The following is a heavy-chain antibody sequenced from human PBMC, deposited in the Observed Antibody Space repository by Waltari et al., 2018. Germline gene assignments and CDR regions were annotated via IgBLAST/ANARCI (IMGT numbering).Heavy chain of an antibody. J-gene: IGHJ3*01. Sequence: QLHLQESGPGLVQPSCTLSLTCRVSGGSITTNCHYWGWIRTPPGKGLEWTATIPDSGPTYTSTSLKSRLTISVDTFKNQFSRKLSSVTAADTAVYYCATYVGASIGTAAFDVWGQGTMVTVSS. CDR2: IPDSGPT. CDR1: GGSITTNCHY. D-gene: IGHD3-16*01. CDR3: ATYVGASIGTAAFDV. V-gene: IGHV4-39*01.